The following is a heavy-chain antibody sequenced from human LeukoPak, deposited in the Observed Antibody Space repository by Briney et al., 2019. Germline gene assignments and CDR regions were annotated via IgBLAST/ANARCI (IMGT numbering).Heavy chain of an antibody. J-gene: IGHJ4*02. V-gene: IGHV3-30*03. CDR3: ARELGTGFDS. CDR1: GFTFSSYG. Sequence: PGGSLRLSCAASGFTFSSYGMHWVRQAPGKGLEWVAVISYDGSNKYYADSVKGRSTTSRDNSKNTLYLQMNSLRAEDTAVFYCARELGTGFDSWGQGTLVTVSS. CDR2: ISYDGSNK.